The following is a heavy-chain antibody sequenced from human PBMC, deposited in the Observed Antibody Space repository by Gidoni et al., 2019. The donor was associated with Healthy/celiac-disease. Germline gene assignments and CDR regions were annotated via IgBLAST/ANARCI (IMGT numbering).Heavy chain of an antibody. Sequence: QVQLQQWGAGLLKPSEDLSLTCAVYGGSFSGYYWIWIRQPPGKGLEWIGEIKHSGSTNYNPSFKSRVTIPVDTSKNQFSLKLSSVTAADTAVYDCAREGGITGTSAYWGQGTLVTVSS. D-gene: IGHD1-7*01. J-gene: IGHJ4*02. V-gene: IGHV4-34*01. CDR2: IKHSGST. CDR3: AREGGITGTSAY. CDR1: GGSFSGYY.